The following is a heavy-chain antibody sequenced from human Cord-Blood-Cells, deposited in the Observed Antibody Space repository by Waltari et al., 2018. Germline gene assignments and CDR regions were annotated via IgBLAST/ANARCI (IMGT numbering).Heavy chain of an antibody. J-gene: IGHJ2*01. V-gene: IGHV5-51*01. CDR1: GYSFTSYW. Sequence: EVQLVQSGAEVKKPGESLKISCKGSGYSFTSYWIGWVRQMPGKGLEGMGIIDPWYSDTRYSPAFQGKVTISADKSISTAYLQWSSLKASDTAMYYCARHLGSGWYWYFDLWGRGTLVTVSS. CDR3: ARHLGSGWYWYFDL. CDR2: IDPWYSDT. D-gene: IGHD6-19*01.